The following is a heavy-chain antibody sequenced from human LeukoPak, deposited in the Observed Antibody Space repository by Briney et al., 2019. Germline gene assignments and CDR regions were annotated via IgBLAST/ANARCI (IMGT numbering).Heavy chain of an antibody. Sequence: PGGSLRLSCAASEFTFDDYGMSWVRQAPGKGLEWVSGINRNGGSTGYADSVKGRFTISRDNAKNSLYLQMNSLRAEDTALYYCARGYSSSWIHFDYWGQGTLVTVSS. CDR3: ARGYSSSWIHFDY. CDR2: INRNGGST. D-gene: IGHD6-13*01. CDR1: EFTFDDYG. V-gene: IGHV3-20*04. J-gene: IGHJ4*02.